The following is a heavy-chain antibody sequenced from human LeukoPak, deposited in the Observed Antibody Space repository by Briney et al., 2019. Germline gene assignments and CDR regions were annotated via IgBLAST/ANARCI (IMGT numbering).Heavy chain of an antibody. V-gene: IGHV3-48*03. J-gene: IGHJ4*02. CDR2: ISSSGSTI. CDR1: GFTFSSYE. Sequence: GGSLRLSCAASGFTFSSYEMNWVRQAPGKGLEWVSYISSSGSTIYYADSVKGRFTISRDNAKSSLYLQMNSLRAEDTAVYYCARVVAYYYDSSGYNDYWGQGTLVTVSS. D-gene: IGHD3-22*01. CDR3: ARVVAYYYDSSGYNDY.